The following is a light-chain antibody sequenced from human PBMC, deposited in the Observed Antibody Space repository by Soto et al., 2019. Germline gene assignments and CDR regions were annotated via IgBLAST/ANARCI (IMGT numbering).Light chain of an antibody. V-gene: IGLV2-14*01. CDR3: TSSTGSGTYA. Sequence: QSVLTQPASVSGSPGQSITISCTGTSSDVGGYNYVSWYQQHPGKAPKLMIYEVSNRPSGVSNRFSGSKSGHTASLTISGLQAEDEADYYCTSSTGSGTYAFGTGKKVTV. CDR2: EVS. CDR1: SSDVGGYNY. J-gene: IGLJ1*01.